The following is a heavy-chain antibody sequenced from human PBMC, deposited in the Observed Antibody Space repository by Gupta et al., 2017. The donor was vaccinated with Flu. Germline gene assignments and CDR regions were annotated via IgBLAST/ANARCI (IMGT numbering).Heavy chain of an antibody. CDR3: AKDLGRGGDYYHYMDV. Sequence: QVQLMQSGAEVKKPGASVTVSCKPAGTTFTNYYFHWVGQAHGQGLEWMGMFNPSGDSTSYAQKFQGRVTMTRDTSTTTVYMNLSSLGSEDTAIYYCAKDLGRGGDYYHYMDVWGKGTTVTVSS. CDR2: FNPSGDST. D-gene: IGHD2-21*02. CDR1: GTTFTNYY. J-gene: IGHJ6*03. V-gene: IGHV1-46*01.